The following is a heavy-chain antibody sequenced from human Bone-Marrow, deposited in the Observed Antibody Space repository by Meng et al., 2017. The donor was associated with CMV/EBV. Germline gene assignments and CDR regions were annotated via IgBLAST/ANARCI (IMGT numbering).Heavy chain of an antibody. CDR3: VREGGTPIVGAASLDY. V-gene: IGHV3-30-3*01. CDR2: LSYDGTNL. D-gene: IGHD1-26*01. CDR1: GFTFSNFA. Sequence: GESLKISCATSGFTFSNFAMHWVRQAPGKGLEWVAVLSYDGTNLYYADSVKGRFTISRDHSKNTLYLQMDSLRTDDTALHYCVREGGTPIVGAASLDYWGLGTLVTVSS. J-gene: IGHJ4*02.